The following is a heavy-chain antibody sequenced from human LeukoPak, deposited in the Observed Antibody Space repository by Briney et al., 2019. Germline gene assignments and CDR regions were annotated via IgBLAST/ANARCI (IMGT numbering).Heavy chain of an antibody. CDR1: GFTFSSND. CDR2: ISSSSSYI. D-gene: IGHD3-22*01. Sequence: PGGSLRLSCAASGFTFSSNDMSWVRQAPGKGLEWVSSISSSSSYIYYADSVKGRFTISRDNAKNSLYLQMNSLRAEDTAVYYCARDLRLYYYDSSGLDYWGQGTLVTVSS. V-gene: IGHV3-21*01. CDR3: ARDLRLYYYDSSGLDY. J-gene: IGHJ4*02.